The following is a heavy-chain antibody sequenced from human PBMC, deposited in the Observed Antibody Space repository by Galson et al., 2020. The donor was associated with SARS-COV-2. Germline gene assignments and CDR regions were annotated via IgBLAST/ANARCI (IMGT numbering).Heavy chain of an antibody. V-gene: IGHV3-23*01. J-gene: IGHJ4*02. Sequence: GESLKISCAASGLPFSSFAMGWLRQAPGKGLEWVSTIDGSGARTYYADSVKGRFTISRDNSKNTLYLQLTGLIAEDTAVYYCATDPFTVTSFDYWGQGTLVNVSS. D-gene: IGHD4-4*01. CDR3: ATDPFTVTSFDY. CDR1: GLPFSSFA. CDR2: IDGSGART.